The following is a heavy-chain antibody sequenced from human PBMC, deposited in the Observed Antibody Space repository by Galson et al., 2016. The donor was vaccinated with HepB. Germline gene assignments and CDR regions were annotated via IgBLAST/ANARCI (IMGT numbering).Heavy chain of an antibody. Sequence: SLRLSCAASGFTFSTYSMNWVRQRPGKALEWLSHLSSRFGTIFYADSVKGRFTSSRDNGKNSVFLQLNGLRDDDTALYYCARGLEQPVGHFDVWGQGTLFTVSS. V-gene: IGHV3-48*02. CDR1: GFTFSTYS. D-gene: IGHD1/OR15-1a*01. J-gene: IGHJ4*02. CDR3: ARGLEQPVGHFDV. CDR2: LSSRFGTI.